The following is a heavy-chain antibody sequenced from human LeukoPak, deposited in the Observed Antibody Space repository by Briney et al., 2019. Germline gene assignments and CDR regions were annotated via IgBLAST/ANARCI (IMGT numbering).Heavy chain of an antibody. J-gene: IGHJ4*02. CDR3: AKDYDILTGYYVPDLDY. D-gene: IGHD3-9*01. V-gene: IGHV3-23*01. CDR2: ISGSGGST. Sequence: GGSLRLSCAASGFTFSSYAMSWVRQAPGKGLEWVSAISGSGGSTYYADSVKGRFTISRDNSKNTLYLQMNSLRAEDTAVYYCAKDYDILTGYYVPDLDYWGQGTLVTVSS. CDR1: GFTFSSYA.